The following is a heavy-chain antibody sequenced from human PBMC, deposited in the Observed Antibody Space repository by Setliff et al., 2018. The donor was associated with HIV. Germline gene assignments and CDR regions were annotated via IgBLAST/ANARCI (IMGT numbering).Heavy chain of an antibody. V-gene: IGHV4-31*03. CDR1: GGSISSGGNY. D-gene: IGHD1-20*01. J-gene: IGHJ6*03. CDR3: ARDIGRYYYYMDV. CDR2: IYDSGST. Sequence: SETLSLTCTVSGGSISSGGNYWSWIRQHPGKGLEWIGYIYDSGSTYYNPSLKSRVTISVDTSKNQFSLKLSSVTAADTAVYFCARDIGRYYYYMDVWGKGTTVTVSS.